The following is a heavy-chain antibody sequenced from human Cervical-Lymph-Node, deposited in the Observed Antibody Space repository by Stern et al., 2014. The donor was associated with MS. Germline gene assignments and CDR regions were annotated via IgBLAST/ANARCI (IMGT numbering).Heavy chain of an antibody. CDR2: IHHSGRT. Sequence: QVQLQESGPGLVKPSGTLSLTCAVSGGSISSSNWWSWVRQPPGKGLEWIGEIHHSGRTNYKPSLKSRVTISVDKSKNQFSLKLSSVTAADTAVYYCARDLHCSGGSCYSSYYYYGMDVWGQGTTVTVSS. V-gene: IGHV4-4*02. J-gene: IGHJ6*02. CDR3: ARDLHCSGGSCYSSYYYYGMDV. D-gene: IGHD2-15*01. CDR1: GGSISSSNW.